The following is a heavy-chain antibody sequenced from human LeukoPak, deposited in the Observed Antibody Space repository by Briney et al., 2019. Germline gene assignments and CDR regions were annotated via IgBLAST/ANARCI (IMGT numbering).Heavy chain of an antibody. J-gene: IGHJ4*02. CDR1: GGSISTYY. CDR2: IYYSGST. D-gene: IGHD6-19*01. V-gene: IGHV4-59*08. CDR3: ARLIAVAGTYRGHFDY. Sequence: PSETLSLTCTLSGGSISTYYWSWLRQPPGKGLEWIGYIYYSGSTNYNPSLMSRLTISVDTSKNQFSLKLSSVTAADTAVYYCARLIAVAGTYRGHFDYWGQGALVTVSS.